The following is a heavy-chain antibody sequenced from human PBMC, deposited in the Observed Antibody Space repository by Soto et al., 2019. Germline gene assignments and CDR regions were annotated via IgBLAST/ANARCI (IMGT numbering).Heavy chain of an antibody. J-gene: IGHJ4*02. CDR2: IYDDGGS. Sequence: PSETLSLTCSVSGDSISDYFWSWIRQPPGKGLEWIGYIYDDGGSNHNPSLKSRVTMSVDTSNNQVSLRLTSVTAADSAVYYCARERSALDSWGQGTLVTVSS. CDR1: GDSISDYF. V-gene: IGHV4-59*12. CDR3: ARERSALDS.